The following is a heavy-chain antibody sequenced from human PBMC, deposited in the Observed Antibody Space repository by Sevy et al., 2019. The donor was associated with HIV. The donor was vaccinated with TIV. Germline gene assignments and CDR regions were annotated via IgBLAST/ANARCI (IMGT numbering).Heavy chain of an antibody. D-gene: IGHD3-22*01. J-gene: IGHJ3*02. CDR2: IIPIFGTV. CDR3: ASDYHYDNSGYLRPDDI. Sequence: ASVKVSCKASGGIFSSYAISWVRQAPGQGLEWMGGIIPIFGTVNYAQKFQGRVTITADKSTSTAYMELISLRSEDTAVYYCASDYHYDNSGYLRPDDIWGQGTMVTVSS. CDR1: GGIFSSYA. V-gene: IGHV1-69*06.